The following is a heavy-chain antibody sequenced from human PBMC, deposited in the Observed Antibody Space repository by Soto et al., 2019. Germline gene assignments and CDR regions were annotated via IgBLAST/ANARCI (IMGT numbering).Heavy chain of an antibody. D-gene: IGHD3-16*01. CDR1: AFTFSSYS. V-gene: IGHV3-48*02. J-gene: IGHJ6*02. Sequence: PGLSLRLSCSPSAFTFSSYSMNWVRQAPGKGLEWVSYISSSSSTIYYADSVKGRFTISRDNAKNSLYLQMNSLRDEDTAVYYCVRGGVAYNYYDGMDIWGQGPRVTAS. CDR2: ISSSSSTI. CDR3: VRGGVAYNYYDGMDI.